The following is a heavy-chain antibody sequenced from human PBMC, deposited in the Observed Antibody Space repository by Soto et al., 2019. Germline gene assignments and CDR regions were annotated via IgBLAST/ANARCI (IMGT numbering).Heavy chain of an antibody. CDR1: GFTVSSNY. CDR3: ARNLRLVGFGEYEL. J-gene: IGHJ2*01. D-gene: IGHD3-10*01. V-gene: IGHV3-53*04. CDR2: IDSGGTT. Sequence: EVQLVESGGGLVQPGGSLSLSCAASGFTVSSNYMSWVRQAPGKGLDWVSFIDSGGTTHYADFVKGRLTITRDDSKNTLYLQMNSLRTDYTAVYYCARNLRLVGFGEYELWGRGTLVTVSS.